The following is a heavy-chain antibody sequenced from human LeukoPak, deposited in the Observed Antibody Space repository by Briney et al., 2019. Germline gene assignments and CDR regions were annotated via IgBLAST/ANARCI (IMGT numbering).Heavy chain of an antibody. CDR2: INPNSGGT. D-gene: IGHD3-22*01. Sequence: ASVKVSCKASGYTFTGYYTHWVRQAPGQGLEWMGWINPNSGGTNYAQKFQGRVTMTRDTSISTAYMELSRLRSDDTAVYYCARDRAKYYYDSSGYYTFDYWGQGTLVTVSS. J-gene: IGHJ4*02. CDR1: GYTFTGYY. V-gene: IGHV1-2*02. CDR3: ARDRAKYYYDSSGYYTFDY.